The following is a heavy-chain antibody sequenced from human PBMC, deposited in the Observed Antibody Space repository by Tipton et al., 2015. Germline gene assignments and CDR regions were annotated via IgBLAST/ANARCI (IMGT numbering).Heavy chain of an antibody. CDR1: GGSISSSHW. V-gene: IGHV4-4*01. Sequence: TLSLTCAVSGGSISSSHWWSWVRQPPGKGLEWIGEIYHSGSTNYNPSLKSRVTISLDTSKNQFSLKLSSVTAADTAVYFCARESQAGRESFYYYFGMDVWGQGTTVTVSS. J-gene: IGHJ6*02. CDR2: IYHSGST. D-gene: IGHD6-19*01. CDR3: ARESQAGRESFYYYFGMDV.